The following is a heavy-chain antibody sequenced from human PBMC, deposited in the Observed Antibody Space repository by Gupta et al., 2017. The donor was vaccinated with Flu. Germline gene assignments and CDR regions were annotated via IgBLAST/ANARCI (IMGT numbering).Heavy chain of an antibody. V-gene: IGHV1-8*01. CDR2: MNPNSGNT. Sequence: QVQLVQSGAEVKKPGASVKVSCKASGYTFTSYDINWVRQATGQGLEWMGWMNPNSGNTGYAQKFQGRVTMTRNTSISTAYMELSSLRSEDTAVYYCARTDIVVVPADYSPPRLDPWGQGTLVTVSS. CDR1: GYTFTSYD. J-gene: IGHJ5*02. D-gene: IGHD2-2*01. CDR3: ARTDIVVVPADYSPPRLDP.